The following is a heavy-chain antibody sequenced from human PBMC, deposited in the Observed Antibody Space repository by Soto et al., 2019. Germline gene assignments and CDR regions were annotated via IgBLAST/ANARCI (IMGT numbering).Heavy chain of an antibody. CDR3: ARAGVTPHFFDY. J-gene: IGHJ4*02. D-gene: IGHD3-3*02. CDR1: GFSVRTNY. V-gene: IGHV3-53*02. CDR2: FESGGSI. Sequence: EVQLVETGGGLIQPGGSLRLSCAASGFSVRTNYMSWVRQAPGKGLDWVSVFESGGSIYYADSVKGRFIISRDYAKSTVDLQMNSLRVEDTAVYYCARAGVTPHFFDYWGQGTLVTVSS.